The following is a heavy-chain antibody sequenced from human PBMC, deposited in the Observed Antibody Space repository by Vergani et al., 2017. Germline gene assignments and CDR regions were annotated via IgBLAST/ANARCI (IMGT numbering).Heavy chain of an antibody. D-gene: IGHD3-9*01. CDR1: GYTFTSYG. V-gene: IGHV1-18*01. J-gene: IGHJ5*02. CDR2: ISAYNGNT. CDR3: ARVRSXYDILTGYGDWFDP. Sequence: QVQLVQSGAEVKKPGASVKVSCKASGYTFTSYGISWVRHAPGQGLEWMGWISAYNGNTNYAQKLQGRVTMTTDTSTSTAYMELRSLRSHDTAVYYCARVRSXYDILTGYGDWFDPWGQGTLVTVSS.